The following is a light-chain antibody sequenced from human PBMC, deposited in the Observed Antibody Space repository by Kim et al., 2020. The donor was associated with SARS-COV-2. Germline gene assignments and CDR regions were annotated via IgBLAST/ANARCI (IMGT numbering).Light chain of an antibody. CDR1: KLGDKY. Sequence: SYELTQPPSVSVSPGQTASITCSGDKLGDKYACWYQQKPGQSPVLVIYQDSKRRSGIPERFSGSNSGNTATLTISGTQAMDEADYYCQAWDSSTFYVFGT. CDR3: QAWDSSTFYV. V-gene: IGLV3-1*01. CDR2: QDS. J-gene: IGLJ1*01.